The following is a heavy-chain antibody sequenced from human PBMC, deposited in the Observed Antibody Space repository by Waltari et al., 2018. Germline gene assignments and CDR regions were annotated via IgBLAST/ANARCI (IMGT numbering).Heavy chain of an antibody. CDR1: GGSIRSINYN. Sequence: QLQLQESGPGLVKSSETLSLTCAVSGGSIRSINYNWGWLRQTPGKGLEWIASIYYSGNTYYNPSLKSRVTISVDTSKNQFSLRLSSVTAADTAVYYCARTYSGDYEFWFDPWGQGTLVTVSS. V-gene: IGHV4-39*01. CDR2: IYYSGNT. J-gene: IGHJ5*02. CDR3: ARTYSGDYEFWFDP. D-gene: IGHD1-26*01.